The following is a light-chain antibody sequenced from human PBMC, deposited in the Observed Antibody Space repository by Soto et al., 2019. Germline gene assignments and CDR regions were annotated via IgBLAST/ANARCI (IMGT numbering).Light chain of an antibody. Sequence: QSALTQPASVSGSPGQSITISCTGTSSDVGGYNYVSWYQQYPGKAPKVMIFDVSNRPSGVSDRFSGSKSGNTAFLTISGLQAEDEADYYCSSYTSSSTRLFGGGTKLPVL. CDR2: DVS. CDR1: SSDVGGYNY. J-gene: IGLJ3*02. CDR3: SSYTSSSTRL. V-gene: IGLV2-14*01.